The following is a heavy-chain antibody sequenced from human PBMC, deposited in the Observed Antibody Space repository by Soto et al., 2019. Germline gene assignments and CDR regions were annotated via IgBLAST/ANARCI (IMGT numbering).Heavy chain of an antibody. D-gene: IGHD3-3*01. CDR3: ARIGDFWSGFFGCMDV. CDR1: GGSISSSSYY. Sequence: SETLSLTCTVSGGSISSSSYYWGWIRQPPGKGLEWIGSIYYSGSTYHSASLKSRVTISVDMTKNQFSLKLSSVTAADTGVYYCARIGDFWSGFFGCMDVWGQGTTVTVSS. J-gene: IGHJ6*02. CDR2: IYYSGST. V-gene: IGHV4-39*01.